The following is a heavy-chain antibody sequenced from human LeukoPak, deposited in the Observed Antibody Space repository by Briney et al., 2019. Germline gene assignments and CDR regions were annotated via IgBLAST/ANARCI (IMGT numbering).Heavy chain of an antibody. J-gene: IGHJ3*02. Sequence: GGSLRLSCAASGFTFSSYSMNWVRQAPGKGLEWVSSISSSSSYIYYADSVKGRFTISRDNAKNSLYLQMNSLRAEDTAVYYYARVSIVATIHDAFDIWGQGTMVTVSS. CDR2: ISSSSSYI. D-gene: IGHD5-12*01. CDR3: ARVSIVATIHDAFDI. CDR1: GFTFSSYS. V-gene: IGHV3-21*01.